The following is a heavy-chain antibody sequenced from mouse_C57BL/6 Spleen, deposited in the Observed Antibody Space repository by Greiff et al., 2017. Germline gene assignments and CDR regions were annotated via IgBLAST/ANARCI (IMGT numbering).Heavy chain of an antibody. CDR1: GYTFTSYW. CDR3: ARGAQADY. D-gene: IGHD3-2*02. Sequence: QVQLQQSGAELVRPGSSVKLSCKASGYTFTSYWMHWVKQRPIQGLEWIGNIDPSDSDTHYNQKFKDKATLTVDKSSSTAYMQLSSLTSEDSAVYYCARGAQADYWGQGTTLTVSS. J-gene: IGHJ2*01. V-gene: IGHV1-52*01. CDR2: IDPSDSDT.